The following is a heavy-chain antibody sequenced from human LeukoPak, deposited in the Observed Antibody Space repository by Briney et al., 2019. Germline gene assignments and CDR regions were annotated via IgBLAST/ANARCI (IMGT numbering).Heavy chain of an antibody. CDR2: ITARADST. V-gene: IGHV3-23*01. CDR3: AKTYMWSIDAFHI. CDR1: GFTFSNAW. D-gene: IGHD2-8*02. J-gene: IGHJ3*02. Sequence: GGSLRLSCAASGFTFSNAWMSWVRQAPGKGLEWVSGITARADSTYYADSVKGRVTISRDNSKNTLFLQLNSLRAEDAAVYYCAKTYMWSIDAFHIWGQGTMVTVSS.